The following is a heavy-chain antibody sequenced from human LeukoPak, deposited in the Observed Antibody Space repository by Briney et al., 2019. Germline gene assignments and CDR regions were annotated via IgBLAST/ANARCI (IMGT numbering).Heavy chain of an antibody. D-gene: IGHD6-19*01. CDR3: ARERSGWFFSN. CDR2: INPYNGNT. Sequence: ASVKVSCKASGYSFTSYGIAWVRQAPGQGLEWMGWINPYNGNTNYAQKLQGRVTMTTDTSTSTAYMDLMSLRSDDTAVYYCARERSGWFFSNWGQGTLVTVSS. J-gene: IGHJ4*02. CDR1: GYSFTSYG. V-gene: IGHV1-18*01.